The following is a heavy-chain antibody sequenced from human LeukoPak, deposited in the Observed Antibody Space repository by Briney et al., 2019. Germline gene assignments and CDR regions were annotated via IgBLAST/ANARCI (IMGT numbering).Heavy chain of an antibody. J-gene: IGHJ4*02. V-gene: IGHV3-43*02. D-gene: IGHD2-8*02. CDR2: ISGDGGST. Sequence: GXSLRLSCAASGFTFDDYAMHWVRQAPGKGLEWVSLISGDGGSTYYADSVKGRFTISRDNSKNSLYLQMNSLRTEDTALYYCAKSMVRAVVYRWCFDYWGQGTLVTVSS. CDR1: GFTFDDYA. CDR3: AKSMVRAVVYRWCFDY.